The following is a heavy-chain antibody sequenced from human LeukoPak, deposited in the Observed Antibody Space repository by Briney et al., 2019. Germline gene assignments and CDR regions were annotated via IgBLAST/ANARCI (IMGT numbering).Heavy chain of an antibody. D-gene: IGHD1-26*01. CDR2: ISGSGGST. J-gene: IGHJ4*02. CDR3: ARGPTIVGATYY. CDR1: GFTFSSYA. Sequence: GGSLRLSCAASGFTFSSYAMSWVRQAPGKGLEWVSAISGSGGSTYYAGSVKGRFTISRDNAKNSLYLQMNSLRAEDTAVYYCARGPTIVGATYYWGQGTLVTVSS. V-gene: IGHV3-23*01.